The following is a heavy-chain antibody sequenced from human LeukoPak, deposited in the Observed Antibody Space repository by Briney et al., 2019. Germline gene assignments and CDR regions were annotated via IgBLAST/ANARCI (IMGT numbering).Heavy chain of an antibody. CDR2: ISGSGAAT. J-gene: IGHJ4*02. D-gene: IGHD3-3*01. Sequence: HPGGSLRLSCAGSGFTFSSYAMSWVRQAPGKGLEWVSSISGSGAATYYADSVKGRFIISRDNSKNSVFLQMNRLRGEDTAVYYCANWRDIWSGYGFDSWGQGTLVTVSS. CDR1: GFTFSSYA. V-gene: IGHV3-23*01. CDR3: ANWRDIWSGYGFDS.